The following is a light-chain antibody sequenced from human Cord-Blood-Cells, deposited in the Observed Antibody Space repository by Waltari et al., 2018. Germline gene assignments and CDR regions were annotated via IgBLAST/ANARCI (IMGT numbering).Light chain of an antibody. CDR1: SSNIGSNY. CDR2: RNN. CDR3: AAWDDSLSGWV. V-gene: IGLV1-47*01. Sequence: QSVLTQPPSASGTPGQRVTISCSGSSSNIGSNYVYWYQQLPGPAPKLLIYRNNQRPSGVPDRFSGSKSGTSASLAISGLRSEDEADYYCAAWDDSLSGWVFGGWTKLTVL. J-gene: IGLJ3*02.